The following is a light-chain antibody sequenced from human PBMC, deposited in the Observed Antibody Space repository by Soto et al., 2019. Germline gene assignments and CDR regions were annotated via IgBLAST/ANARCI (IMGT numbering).Light chain of an antibody. V-gene: IGKV3-20*01. J-gene: IGKJ1*01. CDR1: QTITGSY. CDR3: QQYGSSPRT. CDR2: GAS. Sequence: EIVLTQSPGIMSLSSGERATLSCRASQTITGSYLAWYQQKPGQAPRLLIYGASVRATGIPDRFSGSGSGTDFTLTISRVEPEDFAVYYCQQYGSSPRTFGQGIKVEIK.